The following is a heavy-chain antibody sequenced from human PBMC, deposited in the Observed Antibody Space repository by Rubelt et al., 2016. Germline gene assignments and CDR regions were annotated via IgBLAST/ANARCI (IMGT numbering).Heavy chain of an antibody. CDR1: GGTFSSYA. J-gene: IGHJ6*02. CDR3: ARGRELYYYGMDV. CDR2: IFPILGIA. V-gene: IGHV1-69*04. Sequence: QVQLVQSGAEVKKPGSSVKVSCKASGGTFSSYAISWVRQAPGQGLEWMGRIFPILGIANYAQKFQGRVTITADKSTSTAYMGLSSLRSEDTAVYYCARGRELYYYGMDVWGQGTTVTVSS. D-gene: IGHD1-7*01.